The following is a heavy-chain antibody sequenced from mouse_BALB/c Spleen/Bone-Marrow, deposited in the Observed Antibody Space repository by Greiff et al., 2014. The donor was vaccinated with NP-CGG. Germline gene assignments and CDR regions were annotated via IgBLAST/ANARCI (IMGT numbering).Heavy chain of an antibody. CDR2: IHYSGST. CDR1: GYSITSGYS. CDR3: ATDYYGWFAY. Sequence: EVQLQQSGSDLVKPSQSPLLTCTVTGYSITSGYSWHWIRQFPGNKLEWLGYIHYSGSTNYNPSLKSRISITRDTSKNQFFLQLNSVPTEDTATYYCATDYYGWFAYWGQGTLVTVSA. D-gene: IGHD1-1*01. V-gene: IGHV3-1*02. J-gene: IGHJ3*01.